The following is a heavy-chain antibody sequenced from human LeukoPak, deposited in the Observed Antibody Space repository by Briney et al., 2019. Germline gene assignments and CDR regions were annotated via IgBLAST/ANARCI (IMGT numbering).Heavy chain of an antibody. CDR2: ISAYNGDT. CDR3: ARDNPYYYLY. J-gene: IGHJ4*02. D-gene: IGHD3-22*01. Sequence: GASVKVSCTPSGYTFTNYGISWLRQAPGQGLEWMGWISAYNGDTKYAQNLQGRVTMTTDTSTSTAYMELRSLRSDDTAVYYCARDNPYYYLYWGQGTLVTVSS. CDR1: GYTFTNYG. V-gene: IGHV1-18*01.